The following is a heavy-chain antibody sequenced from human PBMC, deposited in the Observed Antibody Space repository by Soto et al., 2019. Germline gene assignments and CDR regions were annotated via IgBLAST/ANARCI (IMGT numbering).Heavy chain of an antibody. D-gene: IGHD5-12*01. CDR3: ARNGYSGSIFDY. CDR2: IYYSGST. V-gene: IGHV4-59*01. CDR1: GGSISSYY. Sequence: SETLSLTYTVSGGSISSYYWSWIRQPPGKGLEWIGYIYYSGSTNYNPSLKSRVTISVDTSKNQFSLKLSSVTAADTAVYYCARNGYSGSIFDYWGQGTLVTVSS. J-gene: IGHJ4*02.